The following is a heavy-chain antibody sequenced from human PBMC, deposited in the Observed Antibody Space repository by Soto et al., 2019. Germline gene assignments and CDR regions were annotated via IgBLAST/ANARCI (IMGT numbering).Heavy chain of an antibody. CDR1: GGSISSSSYY. V-gene: IGHV4-39*01. CDR2: IYYSGST. CDR3: ARRLTYDYIWGSYRRRNWFAP. J-gene: IGHJ5*02. Sequence: SETLSLTCTVSGGSISSSSYYWGWIRQPPGKGLEWIGSIYYSGSTYYNPSLKSRVTISVDTSKNQFSLKLSSVTAADTAVYYCARRLTYDYIWGSYRRRNWFAPWGQGTLVTVSS. D-gene: IGHD3-16*02.